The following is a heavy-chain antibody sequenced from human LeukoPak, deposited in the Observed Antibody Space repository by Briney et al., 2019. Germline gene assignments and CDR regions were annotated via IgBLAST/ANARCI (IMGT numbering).Heavy chain of an antibody. V-gene: IGHV1-69*04. CDR3: ATVQQLWEYLDY. CDR1: GGTFSSYA. J-gene: IGHJ4*02. Sequence: GSSVKVSCKASGGTFSSYAISWVRQAPGQGLEWMGRIIPILGIANYAQKFQGRVTITADKSTSTAYMELSSLRSEDTAVYYCATVQQLWEYLDYWGQGTLVTVSS. CDR2: IIPILGIA. D-gene: IGHD5-18*01.